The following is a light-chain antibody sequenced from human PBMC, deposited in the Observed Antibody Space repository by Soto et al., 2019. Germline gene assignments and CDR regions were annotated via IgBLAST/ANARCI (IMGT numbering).Light chain of an antibody. CDR3: HQYNSWPPGT. J-gene: IGKJ2*01. CDR1: QSVGNN. CDR2: DAS. Sequence: EIFVTRSPGTLSVSPWERTTLSWRASQSVGNNLAWYQQKPGQAPRLLISDASTRATGIPARFSGSGSGTEFTLTISSLQSEDFALYYCHQYNSWPPGTFGQGTKVDIK. V-gene: IGKV3-15*01.